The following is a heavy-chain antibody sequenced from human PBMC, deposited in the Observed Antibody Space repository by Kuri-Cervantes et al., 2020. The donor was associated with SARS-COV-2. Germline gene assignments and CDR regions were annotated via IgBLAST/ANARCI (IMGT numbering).Heavy chain of an antibody. CDR1: GYTFTSYG. Sequence: SVKVSCKASGYTFTSYGISWVRQAPGRGLEWMGWISAYNGNTNYAQKLQGRVTMTTDTSTSTAYMELRSLRSDDTAVYYCARGGYDFWSGYYSDYYYYMDVWGKGTTVTVSS. CDR3: ARGGYDFWSGYYSDYYYYMDV. CDR2: ISAYNGNT. J-gene: IGHJ6*03. V-gene: IGHV1-18*01. D-gene: IGHD3-3*01.